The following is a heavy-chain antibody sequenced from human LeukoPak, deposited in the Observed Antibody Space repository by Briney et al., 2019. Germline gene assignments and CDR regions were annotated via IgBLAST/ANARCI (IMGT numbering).Heavy chain of an antibody. V-gene: IGHV4-34*01. CDR3: TAEKNGSPHY. J-gene: IGHJ4*02. CDR2: IKHTGST. CDR1: GGSFSGYY. D-gene: IGHD2-8*01. Sequence: PSETLSLTCAVYGGSFSGYYWTWIRQAPGEGLEWIAEIKHTGSTNYNPSLKSRVTISLDMSKNEFFLTMTSVTAADTAVYFCTAEKNGSPHYWGQGTQVTVSS.